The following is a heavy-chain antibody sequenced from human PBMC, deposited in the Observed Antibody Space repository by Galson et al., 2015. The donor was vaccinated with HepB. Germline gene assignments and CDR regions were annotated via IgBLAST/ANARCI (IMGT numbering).Heavy chain of an antibody. CDR3: TGDRFETNPMDVVPGTIVK. CDR1: GFTFSRYG. J-gene: IGHJ4*02. D-gene: IGHD1-1*01. Sequence: SLRLSCAASGFTFSRYGMQWVRQAPGKGLEWVADIRYDGRNKYYADSVRDRFTISRDNSKKTLYPQMDSLRDEDTAVYYCTGDRFETNPMDVVPGTIVKWGQGTLVTVSP. V-gene: IGHV3-33*01. CDR2: IRYDGRNK.